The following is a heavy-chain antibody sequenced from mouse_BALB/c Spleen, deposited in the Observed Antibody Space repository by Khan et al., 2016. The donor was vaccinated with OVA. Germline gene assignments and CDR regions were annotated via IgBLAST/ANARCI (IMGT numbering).Heavy chain of an antibody. CDR1: GYSITSDYA. D-gene: IGHD2-14*01. J-gene: IGHJ4*01. Sequence: EVELVESGPGLVKPSQSLSLTCTVTGYSITSDYAWNWIRQFPGNKLEWMGYISSTGSTRYNPSLKSRISITRDTSTHQFVLQLKSVTTEATATYYCARSLYYSYGYALDCWGRGTSVTVSS. CDR2: ISSTGST. CDR3: ARSLYYSYGYALDC. V-gene: IGHV3-2*02.